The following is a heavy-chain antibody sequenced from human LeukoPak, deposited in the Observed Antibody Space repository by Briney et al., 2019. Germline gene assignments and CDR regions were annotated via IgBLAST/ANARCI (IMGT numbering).Heavy chain of an antibody. CDR3: ARVYMSKIPFS. Sequence: GGSLRLSCAASGFTFDDYAMHWVRQAPGKGLEWVSGINWSGGSTGYADSVKGRFTISRDNAKNSLYLQMNSLRAEDTALYYCARVYMSKIPFSWGQGTLVTVSS. CDR2: INWSGGST. V-gene: IGHV3-20*04. D-gene: IGHD3-10*01. CDR1: GFTFDDYA. J-gene: IGHJ4*02.